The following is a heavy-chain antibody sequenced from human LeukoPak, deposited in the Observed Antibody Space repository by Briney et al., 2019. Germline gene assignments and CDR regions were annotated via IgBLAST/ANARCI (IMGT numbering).Heavy chain of an antibody. CDR2: INHSGST. Sequence: PGGSLRLSCAASGFTFSSYAMHWVRQPPGKGLEWIGEINHSGSTNYNPSLKSRVTISVDTTKNQFSLKLSSVTAADTAVYYCATETGSGWYGYWGQGTLVTVSS. J-gene: IGHJ4*02. CDR1: GFTFSSYA. V-gene: IGHV4-34*08. D-gene: IGHD6-19*01. CDR3: ATETGSGWYGY.